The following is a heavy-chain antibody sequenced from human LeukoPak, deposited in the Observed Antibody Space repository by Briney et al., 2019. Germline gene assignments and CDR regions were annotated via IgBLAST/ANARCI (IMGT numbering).Heavy chain of an antibody. CDR1: GFTFSSYW. V-gene: IGHV3-74*01. CDR3: AREIMWFFAPGSFDY. J-gene: IGHJ4*02. Sequence: GRSLRLSCAASGFTFSSYWMHWVRHAPGKGRVWVSRIHSDGRRTSYADSVKGRFTISRHNAKNTLYLQMNSLRGDDTAVYYCAREIMWFFAPGSFDYWGQGTLVTVSS. CDR2: IHSDGRRT. D-gene: IGHD2-21*01.